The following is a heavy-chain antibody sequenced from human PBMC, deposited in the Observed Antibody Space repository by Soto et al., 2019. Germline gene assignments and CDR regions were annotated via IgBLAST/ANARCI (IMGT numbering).Heavy chain of an antibody. V-gene: IGHV3-23*01. Sequence: EVQLLESGGGLVQPGGSLRLSCEASGFTFSSYAMSWVRQAPGKGLEWVSAISGSGGSTYYADSVKGRFTISRDNSKNTLSLQFNSLRAEDTAVSYCAKDNGQRCSWYEGSWFDPWGQGTLVTVSS. CDR1: GFTFSSYA. J-gene: IGHJ5*02. D-gene: IGHD6-13*01. CDR2: ISGSGGST. CDR3: AKDNGQRCSWYEGSWFDP.